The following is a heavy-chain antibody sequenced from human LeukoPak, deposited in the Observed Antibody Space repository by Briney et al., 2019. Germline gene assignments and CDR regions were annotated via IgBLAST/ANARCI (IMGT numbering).Heavy chain of an antibody. D-gene: IGHD6-19*01. CDR3: ARLDVAGTRRGVLES. J-gene: IGHJ3*01. Sequence: SETLSLTCTVSGGSISSYYWSWIRQPPGKGLEWIGYIYYSGSTNYNPSLKSRVTISVDTSKNQFSLKLSSVTAADTAVYYCARLDVAGTRRGVLESWGQGTMVTVSS. CDR1: GGSISSYY. V-gene: IGHV4-59*01. CDR2: IYYSGST.